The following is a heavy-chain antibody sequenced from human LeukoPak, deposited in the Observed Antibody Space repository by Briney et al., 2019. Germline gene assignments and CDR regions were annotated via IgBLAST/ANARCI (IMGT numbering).Heavy chain of an antibody. Sequence: SVKVSCKASGGTFSSYAISWVRQAPGQGLEWMGGIIPIFGTANYAQKFQGRVTITADESTSTAYMELSSLRSEDPAVYYCARARVVVVPAAVSGYYSYGMDVWGKGTTVTVSP. CDR1: GGTFSSYA. V-gene: IGHV1-69*01. D-gene: IGHD2-2*01. CDR2: IIPIFGTA. CDR3: ARARVVVVPAAVSGYYSYGMDV. J-gene: IGHJ6*04.